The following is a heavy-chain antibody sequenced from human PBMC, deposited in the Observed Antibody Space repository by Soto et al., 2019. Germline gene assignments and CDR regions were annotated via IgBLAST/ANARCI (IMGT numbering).Heavy chain of an antibody. Sequence: QVQLVQSGAEVKKPGSSVKVSCKASGGTFSSYAISWVRQAPGQGLEWMGGIIPIFGTANYAQKFQGRVTITADESTSTAYRELSSLRSEDTAVYYCAGGPRSYYGHYSGMDVWGQGTTVTVS. V-gene: IGHV1-69*01. CDR2: IIPIFGTA. D-gene: IGHD1-26*01. CDR3: AGGPRSYYGHYSGMDV. J-gene: IGHJ6*02. CDR1: GGTFSSYA.